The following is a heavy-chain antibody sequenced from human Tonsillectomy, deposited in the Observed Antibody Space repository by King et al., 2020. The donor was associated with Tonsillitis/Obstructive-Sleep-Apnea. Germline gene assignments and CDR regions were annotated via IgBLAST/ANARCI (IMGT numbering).Heavy chain of an antibody. Sequence: VQLVESGGGLVQPGGSLRLSCAASGFTFSSYAMSWVRQAPGKGLEWVSAISGSGGSTYYADSVKGRFTISRENSKNTLYLQMNSLRAEDTAVYYCAKEAGYYDFWSGYYTGPLDYWGQGTLVTVSS. V-gene: IGHV3-23*04. CDR3: AKEAGYYDFWSGYYTGPLDY. D-gene: IGHD3-3*01. CDR1: GFTFSSYA. J-gene: IGHJ4*02. CDR2: ISGSGGST.